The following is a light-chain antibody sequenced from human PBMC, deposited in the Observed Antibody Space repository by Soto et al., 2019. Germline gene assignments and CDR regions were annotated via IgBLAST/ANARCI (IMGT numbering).Light chain of an antibody. CDR3: MQHTHWPWT. CDR2: KVS. CDR1: QSLVYSDGNTY. V-gene: IGKV2-30*01. Sequence: DVVMTQSPLSLPVTLGQPASISCRSRQSLVYSDGNTYLHWFQQRPGQSPRRLIHKVSIRDSGVTDRFSVSGSGTDFTLKISRVEPEDVGVYYCMQHTHWPWTFGQGTKV. J-gene: IGKJ1*01.